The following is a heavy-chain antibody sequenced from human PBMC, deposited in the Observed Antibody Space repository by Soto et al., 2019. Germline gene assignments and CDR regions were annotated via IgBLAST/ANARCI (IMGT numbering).Heavy chain of an antibody. J-gene: IGHJ5*02. CDR3: ARLTSRRWAASPGRSTWLEP. Sequence: PSETRSRTCTLSGDSITWSSCYWGLIRQPPGKWLEWAGDVYYSGSTYNNQALKSRLIMSIDTSRGQLAVKMCVVTAADTSVYYCARLTSRRWAASPGRSTWLEPWGPGTLVTVSS. V-gene: IGHV4-39*01. CDR1: GDSITWSSCY. CDR2: VYYSGST. D-gene: IGHD1-1*01.